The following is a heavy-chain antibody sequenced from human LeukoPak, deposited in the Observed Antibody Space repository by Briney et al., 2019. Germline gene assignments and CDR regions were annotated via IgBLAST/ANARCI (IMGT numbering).Heavy chain of an antibody. J-gene: IGHJ4*02. Sequence: PSETLSLTCTVSGGSISSYYWSWIRQPPGKGLEWIGHIYCSGSTNYNPSLKSRVTISVDTSKNQFSLKLGSVTAADTAVYYCARGEVGATGLFDYWGQGTLVTVSS. D-gene: IGHD1-26*01. V-gene: IGHV4-59*01. CDR2: IYCSGST. CDR1: GGSISSYY. CDR3: ARGEVGATGLFDY.